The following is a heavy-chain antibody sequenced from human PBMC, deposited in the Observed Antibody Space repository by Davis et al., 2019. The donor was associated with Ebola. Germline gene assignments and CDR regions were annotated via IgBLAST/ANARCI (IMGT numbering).Heavy chain of an antibody. V-gene: IGHV3-30-3*01. CDR3: AKDGATVTTGID. J-gene: IGHJ4*02. CDR2: ISYDGSNK. D-gene: IGHD4-17*01. CDR1: GFTFSSYA. Sequence: PGGSLRLSCAASGFTFSSYAMHWVRQAPGKGLEWVAVISYDGSNKYYADSVKGRFTISRDNSKNTLYLQMNSLRAEDTAVYYCAKDGATVTTGIDWGQGTLVTVSS.